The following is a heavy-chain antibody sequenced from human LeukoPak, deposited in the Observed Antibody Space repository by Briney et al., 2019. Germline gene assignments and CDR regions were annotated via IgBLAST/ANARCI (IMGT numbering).Heavy chain of an antibody. CDR1: GFTFSSYA. J-gene: IGHJ4*02. CDR2: ISYDGSNK. D-gene: IGHD3-3*01. CDR3: ARANYDFWSGYH. Sequence: GGSLRLSCAASGFTFSSYAMHWVRQAPGKGLEWVAVISYDGSNKYYADSVKGRFTISRDNSKNTLHLQMNSLRAEDTAVYYCARANYDFWSGYHWGQGTLVTVSS. V-gene: IGHV3-30-3*01.